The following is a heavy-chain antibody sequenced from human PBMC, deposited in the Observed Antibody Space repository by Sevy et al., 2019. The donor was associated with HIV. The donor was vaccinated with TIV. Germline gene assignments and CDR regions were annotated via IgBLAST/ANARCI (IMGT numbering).Heavy chain of an antibody. J-gene: IGHJ4*02. Sequence: GGSPRLSCAVSEFTFNNAWISWVRQAPGKGLEWVGRIKTKTDGGTTDYAAPVKGRFTISRDDSKNTLYLQMNSLRAEDTAIYYCAKASIEVAATTGGVFDYWGQGTLVTVSS. CDR1: EFTFNNAW. CDR2: IKTKTDGGTT. CDR3: AKASIEVAATTGGVFDY. D-gene: IGHD6-19*01. V-gene: IGHV3-15*01.